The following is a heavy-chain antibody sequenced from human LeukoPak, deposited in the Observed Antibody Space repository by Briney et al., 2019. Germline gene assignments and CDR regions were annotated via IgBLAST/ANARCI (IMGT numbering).Heavy chain of an antibody. Sequence: SETLSLTCAVYGGSFSGYYWSWIRQPPGKGLEWIGYIYYSGSTNYNPSLKSRVTISVDTSKNQFSLKLSSVTAADTAVYYCARAGSGWYGSYYYYGMDVWGQGTTITVSS. CDR3: ARAGSGWYGSYYYYGMDV. D-gene: IGHD6-19*01. CDR2: IYYSGST. J-gene: IGHJ6*02. CDR1: GGSFSGYY. V-gene: IGHV4-59*01.